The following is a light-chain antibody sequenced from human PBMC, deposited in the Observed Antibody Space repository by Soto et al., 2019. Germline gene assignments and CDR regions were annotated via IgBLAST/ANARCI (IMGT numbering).Light chain of an antibody. CDR3: QQYDSSWT. V-gene: IGKV3-20*01. CDR2: GTS. CDR1: QSISSTF. J-gene: IGKJ1*01. Sequence: EIVLTQSPGTLSLSPGERATLSCRASQSISSTFLAWYQHKPGQAPRVLIYGTSRRASGIPDRFSGGGSGTEFTLTISRLEPEDFVVYYCQQYDSSWTFGQGTKVEVK.